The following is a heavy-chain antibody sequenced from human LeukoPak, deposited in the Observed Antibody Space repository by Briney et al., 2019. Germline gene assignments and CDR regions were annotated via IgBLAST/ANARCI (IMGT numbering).Heavy chain of an antibody. CDR1: GFTFSSYS. CDR3: ARERGDYGDYRARAFDI. CDR2: ISSSSSYI. J-gene: IGHJ3*02. D-gene: IGHD4-17*01. Sequence: PGGSLRLSCAASGFTFSSYSMNWVRQAPGKGLEWVSSISSSSSYIYYADSVKGRFTISRDNAKNSLYLQMNSLRAEDTAVYYCARERGDYGDYRARAFDIWGQGTMVTVSS. V-gene: IGHV3-21*01.